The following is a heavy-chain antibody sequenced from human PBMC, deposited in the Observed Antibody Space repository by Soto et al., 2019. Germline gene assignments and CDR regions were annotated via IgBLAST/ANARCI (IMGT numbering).Heavy chain of an antibody. Sequence: PGGSLRLSCAASGFTFSSYPMHWVRQAPGKGLEHVSSTSGDGRIMYYLDSVKGRFTISRDNSKNTLYLQMGSLRTEDRAVYYCARGRAAYYFDYWGQGALVTVSS. V-gene: IGHV3-64*02. CDR3: ARGRAAYYFDY. J-gene: IGHJ4*02. D-gene: IGHD6-25*01. CDR1: GFTFSSYP. CDR2: TSGDGRIM.